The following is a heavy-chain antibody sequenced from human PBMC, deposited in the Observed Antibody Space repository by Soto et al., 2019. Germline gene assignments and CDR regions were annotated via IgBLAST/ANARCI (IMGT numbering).Heavy chain of an antibody. J-gene: IGHJ4*02. CDR2: IKQDGSEK. Sequence: GALRLSCAASVFTCSSYWMSWVRQAPGKGLEWVANIKQDGSEKYYVDSVKGRFTISRDNAKNSLYLQMNSLRAEDTAVYYCARGYSSSWYEGSYFDYWGQGTLVTVSS. V-gene: IGHV3-7*01. D-gene: IGHD6-13*01. CDR1: VFTCSSYW. CDR3: ARGYSSSWYEGSYFDY.